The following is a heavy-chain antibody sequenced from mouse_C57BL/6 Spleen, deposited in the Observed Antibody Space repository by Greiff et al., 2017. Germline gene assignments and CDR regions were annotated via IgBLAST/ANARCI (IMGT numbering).Heavy chain of an antibody. CDR1: GFSLTSYG. CDR3: AEGAYSYYFDY. J-gene: IGHJ2*01. V-gene: IGHV2-5*01. CDR2: IWRGGST. Sequence: VMLVESGPGLVQPSQSLSITCTASGFSLTSYGVHWVRQSPGKGLEWLGVIWRGGSTAYNAAFMSRLSLPKDNSTSQVFFKMSSLQADDTAIYYCAEGAYSYYFDYWGQGTTLTVSS. D-gene: IGHD2-10*01.